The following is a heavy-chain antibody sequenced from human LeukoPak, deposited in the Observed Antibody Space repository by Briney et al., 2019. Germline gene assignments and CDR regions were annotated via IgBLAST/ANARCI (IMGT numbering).Heavy chain of an antibody. CDR3: AMSPPRGAWFDP. CDR1: GGSITSDY. Sequence: SETLSLTCSVSGGSITSDYWSWIRQSPGKGLEWIGFIYDSGSTTYNPSLKSRVTISVDTSKNQFSLKLRSVTAADTAIYYCAMSPPRGAWFDPWGQGTLVTVSS. V-gene: IGHV4-4*09. CDR2: IYDSGST. D-gene: IGHD4/OR15-4a*01. J-gene: IGHJ5*02.